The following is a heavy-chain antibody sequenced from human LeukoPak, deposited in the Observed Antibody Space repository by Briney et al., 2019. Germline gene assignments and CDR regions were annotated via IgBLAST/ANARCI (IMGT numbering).Heavy chain of an antibody. D-gene: IGHD6-6*01. V-gene: IGHV3-7*01. J-gene: IGHJ4*02. CDR1: GFTFTSYW. Sequence: PGGSLRLSCAASGFTFTSYWMSWVRQAPGKGLEWVANIKQDGSQKYYVDSVKGRFTISRDNAKNSLYLQMNSPRAEDTAVYYCARIGFSSSSWDYWGQGTLVTVSS. CDR2: IKQDGSQK. CDR3: ARIGFSSSSWDY.